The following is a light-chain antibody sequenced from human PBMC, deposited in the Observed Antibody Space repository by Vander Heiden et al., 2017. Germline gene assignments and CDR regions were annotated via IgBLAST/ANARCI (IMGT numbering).Light chain of an antibody. CDR3: GTWDSGLSFPV. CDR1: RSNICNNH. CDR2: DNN. V-gene: IGLV1-51*01. J-gene: IGLJ1*01. Sequence: QSVLTQPPSVSAAPGQKLTISCSGSRSNICNNHVSWYQQLPGTAPKLLIYDNNNRPAGIPDRFSGSKSGTSAILDITGLQTGDEADYYCGTWDSGLSFPVFGTGTKVTVL.